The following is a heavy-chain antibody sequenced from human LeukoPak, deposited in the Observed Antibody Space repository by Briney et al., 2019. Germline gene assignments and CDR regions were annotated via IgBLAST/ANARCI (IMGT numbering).Heavy chain of an antibody. CDR1: GFTFSSYS. CDR3: ARAAHYYDSSGYYYNFDY. J-gene: IGHJ4*02. D-gene: IGHD3-22*01. V-gene: IGHV3-21*01. Sequence: GGSLRLSCAASGFTFSSYSMNWVRQAPGKGLEWASSISSSSSYIYYADSVKGRFTISRDNAKNSLYLQMNSLRAEDTAVYYCARAAHYYDSSGYYYNFDYWGQGTLVTVSS. CDR2: ISSSSSYI.